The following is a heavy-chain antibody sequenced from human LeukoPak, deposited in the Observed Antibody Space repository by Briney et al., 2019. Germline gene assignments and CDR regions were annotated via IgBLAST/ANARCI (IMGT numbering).Heavy chain of an antibody. CDR2: IIPIFGTA. D-gene: IGHD6-13*01. Sequence: ASVKVSCKASGGTFSSYAISWVRQAPGQGLEWMGGIIPIFGTANYAQKFQGRVTITADESTSTAYMELSSLRSEDTAVYYCARSSNSWFNWFDPWGQGTLVTVSS. CDR3: ARSSNSWFNWFDP. V-gene: IGHV1-69*13. J-gene: IGHJ5*02. CDR1: GGTFSSYA.